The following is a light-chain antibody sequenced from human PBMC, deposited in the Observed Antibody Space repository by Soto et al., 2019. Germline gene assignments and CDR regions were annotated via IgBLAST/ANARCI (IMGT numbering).Light chain of an antibody. CDR1: QSVSSTY. V-gene: IGKV3-20*01. J-gene: IGKJ1*01. Sequence: EIVLTQSPGTLSLSPGERATLSCRASQSVSSTYLAWYQHKPGQAPRLLIYGASSRATGIPDRFSGSGSGSDFTLTISRLEPEDFAVYYCQQSDSTLWTFCQGTKVEIK. CDR2: GAS. CDR3: QQSDSTLWT.